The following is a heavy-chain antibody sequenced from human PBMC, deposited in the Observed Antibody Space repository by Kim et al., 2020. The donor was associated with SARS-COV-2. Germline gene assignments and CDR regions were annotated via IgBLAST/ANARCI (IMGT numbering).Heavy chain of an antibody. CDR2: IYYSGST. V-gene: IGHV4-39*01. J-gene: IGHJ6*01. CDR3: ARGAPEGPYYYGMDV. CDR1: GGSISSSSYY. Sequence: SETLSLTCTVSGGSISSSSYYWGWIRQPPGKGLEWIGSIYYSGSTYYNPSLKSRVTISVDTSKNQFSLKLSSVTAADTAVYYCARGAPEGPYYYGMDVWG.